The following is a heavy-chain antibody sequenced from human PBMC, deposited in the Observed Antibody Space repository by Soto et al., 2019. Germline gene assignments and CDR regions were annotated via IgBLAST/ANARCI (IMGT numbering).Heavy chain of an antibody. CDR1: GGSISSGGYY. D-gene: IGHD6-19*01. CDR2: IYYSGST. Sequence: PSETLSLTCTVSGGSISSGGYYWSSIRQHPGKGLEWIGYIYYSGSTYYNPSLKSRVTISVDTSKNQFSLKLSSVTAADTAVYFCTRHDRSVAVSRRFDCWGQGTLVTVSS. CDR3: TRHDRSVAVSRRFDC. V-gene: IGHV4-31*03. J-gene: IGHJ4*02.